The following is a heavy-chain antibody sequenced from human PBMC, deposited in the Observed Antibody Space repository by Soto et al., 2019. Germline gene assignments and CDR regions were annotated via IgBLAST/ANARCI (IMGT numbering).Heavy chain of an antibody. CDR3: ARDFEWELPDYYYYYGMDV. D-gene: IGHD1-26*01. V-gene: IGHV3-30-3*01. J-gene: IGHJ6*02. CDR1: GFTFSSYA. CDR2: ISYDGSNK. Sequence: GGSLRLSCAASGFTFSSYAMHWVRQAPGKGLEWVAVISYDGSNKYYADSGKGRFTISRDNSKNTLYLQMNSLRAEDTAVYYCARDFEWELPDYYYYYGMDVWGQGTTVTVSS.